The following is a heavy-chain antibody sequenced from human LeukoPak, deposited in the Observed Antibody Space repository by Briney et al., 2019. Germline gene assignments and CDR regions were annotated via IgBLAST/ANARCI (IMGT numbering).Heavy chain of an antibody. CDR2: FDPEDGET. Sequence: APVTVSCKVSVYTLTELSMHWVRQAPGKGLEWMGGFDPEDGETIYAQKFQGRVTMTEDTSTDTAYMELSSLRSEDTAVYYCATSSRYSGSYLVSWLDPWGQGTLVTVS. V-gene: IGHV1-24*01. D-gene: IGHD1-26*01. CDR3: ATSSRYSGSYLVSWLDP. J-gene: IGHJ5*02. CDR1: VYTLTELS.